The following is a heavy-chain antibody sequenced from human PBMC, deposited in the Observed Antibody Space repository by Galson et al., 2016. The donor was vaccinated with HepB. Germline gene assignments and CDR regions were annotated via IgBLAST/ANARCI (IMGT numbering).Heavy chain of an antibody. J-gene: IGHJ6*02. CDR1: GFTFSHYA. D-gene: IGHD2-21*01. Sequence: SLRLSCAASGFTFSHYAMHWVRQAPGKGLEWVAAISYDGSNEYFADSVKGRFTISRDHSKNTLYLEMNRLKTEDTAVYYCARVIDKWYYYYGMDVWGQGTTVTVSS. CDR2: ISYDGSNE. CDR3: ARVIDKWYYYYGMDV. V-gene: IGHV3-30-3*01.